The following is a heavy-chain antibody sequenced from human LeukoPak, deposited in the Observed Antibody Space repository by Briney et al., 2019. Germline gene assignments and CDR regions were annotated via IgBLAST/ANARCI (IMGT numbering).Heavy chain of an antibody. D-gene: IGHD2-15*01. J-gene: IGHJ3*02. CDR1: GFTFSNYA. CDR2: ISGSGGST. CDR3: ARARNVVAATGDAFDI. V-gene: IGHV3-23*01. Sequence: GGSLRLSCAASGFTFSNYAMSWVRQAPGKGLEWVSAISGSGGSTYYAGSVKGRSTISRDNSKNTLYLQMNSLRAEDTAVYYCARARNVVAATGDAFDIWGQGTMVTVSS.